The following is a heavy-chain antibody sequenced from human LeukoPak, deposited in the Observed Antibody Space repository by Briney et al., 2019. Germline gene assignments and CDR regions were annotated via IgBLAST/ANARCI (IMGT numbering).Heavy chain of an antibody. J-gene: IGHJ4*02. V-gene: IGHV3-48*01. CDR1: EFTFSSYN. CDR3: AKEGIAVADLLGPFDY. CDR2: ISATGTTI. Sequence: PGGSLRLSCAASEFTFSSYNMNWVRQAPGKGLEWLSYISATGTTIYYADSVKGRFTISRDNAKNSLYLQMNSLRAEDTAVYYCAKEGIAVADLLGPFDYWGQGTLVTVSS. D-gene: IGHD6-19*01.